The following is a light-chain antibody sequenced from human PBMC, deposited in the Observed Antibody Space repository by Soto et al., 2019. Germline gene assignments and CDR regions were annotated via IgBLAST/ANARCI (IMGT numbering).Light chain of an antibody. J-gene: IGKJ4*01. CDR2: GAS. V-gene: IGKV3-20*01. CDR3: QQYGTSPAT. Sequence: EIVLTQSPGTLSLSPGERATLSCRASQSVRSNYLAWYQQKPGQAPRLLISGASSRATDIPDRFSGSGSGTDFTLTVSRLEPEDFAVYYCQQYGTSPATFGGGTKVEIK. CDR1: QSVRSNY.